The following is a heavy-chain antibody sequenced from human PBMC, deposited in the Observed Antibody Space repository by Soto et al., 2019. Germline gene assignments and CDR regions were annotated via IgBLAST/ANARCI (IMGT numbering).Heavy chain of an antibody. D-gene: IGHD3-10*01. CDR2: IAPVLRTT. V-gene: IGHV1-69*01. J-gene: IGHJ4*02. Sequence: QVQLVQSGTEVKKPGSSVKVSCKAPGDTLYYYAIIWVRQAPGQGLEWVGGIAPVLRTTSYAQKFRGRVKITADASTSTAFMDLSSLRSEDTGVYYCARATVLTFQADYWGQGTLVTVSS. CDR1: GDTLYYYA. CDR3: ARATVLTFQADY.